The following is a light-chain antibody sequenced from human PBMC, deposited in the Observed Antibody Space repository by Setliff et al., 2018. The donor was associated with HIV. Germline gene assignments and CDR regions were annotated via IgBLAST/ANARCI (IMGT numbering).Light chain of an antibody. Sequence: ALAQPRSVSGSPGQSVTISCTGTSSDVGGYNYVSWYQQHPGKAPKLMIYDVSKRPSGVPDRFSGSKSGNTASLTISGLQAEDEADYYCCSYAGNYTYVFGTGTKGTVL. CDR2: DVS. CDR3: CSYAGNYTYV. CDR1: SSDVGGYNY. V-gene: IGLV2-11*01. J-gene: IGLJ1*01.